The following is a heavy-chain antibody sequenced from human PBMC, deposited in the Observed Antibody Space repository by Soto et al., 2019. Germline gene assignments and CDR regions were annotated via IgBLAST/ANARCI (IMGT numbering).Heavy chain of an antibody. CDR2: IHFSEST. CDR3: ATVVIPGTRHTDFDS. V-gene: IGHV4-39*01. J-gene: IGHJ5*01. CDR1: GGSISTSNYY. D-gene: IGHD4-4*01. Sequence: PSETLSLTCIVSGGSISTSNYYWAWIRQPPGKALEWIGSIHFSESTYYNPSLWSRVTISVHTSQNQISLSLGSVTAADTAVYYCATVVIPGTRHTDFDSRGQGVSVTVSS.